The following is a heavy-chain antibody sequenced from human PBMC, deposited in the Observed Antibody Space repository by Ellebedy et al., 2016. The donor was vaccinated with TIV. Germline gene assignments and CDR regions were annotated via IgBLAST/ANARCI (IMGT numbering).Heavy chain of an antibody. V-gene: IGHV3-23*01. Sequence: GGSLRLSCAASGFSFRSYWMSWVRQAPGKGLEWVSTVSGNGDNTDYADSVKGRFTISRDNSRNTVYLQVNSLRAEDTAQYFCTTDEDDAWNQMVYWGQGTLVTVSS. CDR3: TTDEDDAWNQMVY. J-gene: IGHJ4*02. CDR2: VSGNGDNT. D-gene: IGHD1-1*01. CDR1: GFSFRSYW.